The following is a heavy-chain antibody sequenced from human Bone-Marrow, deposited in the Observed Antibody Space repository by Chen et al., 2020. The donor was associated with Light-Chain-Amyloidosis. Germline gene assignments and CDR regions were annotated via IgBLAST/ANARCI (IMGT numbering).Heavy chain of an antibody. CDR2: ISGDGGNT. J-gene: IGHJ4*02. CDR3: AKDKPGVFAN. Sequence: EVQLVESGGGVAQPGGSQILSCVVSGFIFENYAMVWVRQVPGKGLEWLCLISGDGGNTDYADSVKGRFIVSRDKSKNSLYLQMNSLRAEDTAFYYCAKDKPGVFANWGQGTLVTVSS. D-gene: IGHD2-8*01. CDR1: GFIFENYA. V-gene: IGHV3-43*02.